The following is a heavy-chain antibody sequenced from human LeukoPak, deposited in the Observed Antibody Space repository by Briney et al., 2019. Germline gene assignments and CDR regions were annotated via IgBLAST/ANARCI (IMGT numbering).Heavy chain of an antibody. V-gene: IGHV3-53*01. CDR2: IYSGGNT. CDR1: ELTVNYNY. Sequence: GGSLRLSCAVSELTVNYNYMTWVRQAPGKGLNWVSTIYSGGNTFYSDSVKGRFTISKDRSKNTLYLQMNSLRAEDTAVYYCGKGQSGYPPGLYYYYGMDVWGQGTTVTVSS. J-gene: IGHJ6*02. D-gene: IGHD3-22*01. CDR3: GKGQSGYPPGLYYYYGMDV.